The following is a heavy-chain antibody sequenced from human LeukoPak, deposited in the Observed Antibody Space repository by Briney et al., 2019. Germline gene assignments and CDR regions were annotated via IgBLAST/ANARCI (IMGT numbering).Heavy chain of an antibody. CDR1: GGSISSYY. CDR3: ARERVGYSYGYNYFDY. Sequence: SEALSLTCTVSGGSISSYYWSWIRQPPGKGLEWIGYIYYSGSTNYNPSLKSRVTISVDTSKNQFSLKLSSVTAADTAVYYCARERVGYSYGYNYFDYWGRGTLVTVSS. CDR2: IYYSGST. D-gene: IGHD5-18*01. V-gene: IGHV4-59*01. J-gene: IGHJ4*02.